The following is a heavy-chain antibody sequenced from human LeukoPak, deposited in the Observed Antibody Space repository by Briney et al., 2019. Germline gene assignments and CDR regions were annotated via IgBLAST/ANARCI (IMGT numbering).Heavy chain of an antibody. CDR3: ARSRGYSGYAYDAFDL. Sequence: SETLSFTCTVSGGSISSYYWSWIRQPPGKGLEWIGYIYYSGSTNYNPSLKSRVTISVDTSKNQFSLKLSSVTAADTAVYYCARSRGYSGYAYDAFDLWGQGTMVTVSS. V-gene: IGHV4-59*01. CDR2: IYYSGST. D-gene: IGHD5-12*01. J-gene: IGHJ3*01. CDR1: GGSISSYY.